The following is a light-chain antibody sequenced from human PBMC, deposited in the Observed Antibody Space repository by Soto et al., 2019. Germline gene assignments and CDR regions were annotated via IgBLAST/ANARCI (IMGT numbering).Light chain of an antibody. CDR3: QKYNRAPLT. CDR1: QGISNS. J-gene: IGKJ4*01. Sequence: DIQMTQSQSSMSASVGDRVTITCRASQGISNSLAWYQQKPGRVPELLIYAASTLQSGVPSRFSGSGSGTDFTLTISSLQPEDVATYYCQKYNRAPLTFGVGTKVEIK. V-gene: IGKV1-27*01. CDR2: AAS.